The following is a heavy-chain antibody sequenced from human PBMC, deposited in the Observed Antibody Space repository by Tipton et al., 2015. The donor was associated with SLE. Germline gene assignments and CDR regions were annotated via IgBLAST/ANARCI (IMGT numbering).Heavy chain of an antibody. D-gene: IGHD3-22*01. CDR2: TYYSWSP. CDR1: GGSISSGGYY. CDR3: PIYYHDSTGLHWFDP. Sequence: TLSLTCNVSGGSISSGGYYWSWIRQHPGKGLEWIGYTYYSWSPYYNPSLKSRVTISLDMSKNQFSLRLSSVTAADTAVYYCPIYYHDSTGLHWFDPWGQGTLVTVSS. J-gene: IGHJ5*02. V-gene: IGHV4-31*03.